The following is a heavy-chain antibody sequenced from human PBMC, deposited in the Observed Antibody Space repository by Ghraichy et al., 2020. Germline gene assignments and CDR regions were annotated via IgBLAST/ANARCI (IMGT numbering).Heavy chain of an antibody. CDR2: IYYSGST. J-gene: IGHJ6*02. CDR3: ARGSHYCTNGVCIPYYYYYGMDV. CDR1: GGSISSGGYS. V-gene: IGHV4-30-4*07. D-gene: IGHD2-8*01. Sequence: SETLSLTCAVSGGSISSGGYSWSWIRQPPGKGLEWIGYIYYSGSTYYNPSLKSRVTISVDTSKNQFSLKLSSVTAADTAVYYCARGSHYCTNGVCIPYYYYYGMDVWGQGTTVTVSS.